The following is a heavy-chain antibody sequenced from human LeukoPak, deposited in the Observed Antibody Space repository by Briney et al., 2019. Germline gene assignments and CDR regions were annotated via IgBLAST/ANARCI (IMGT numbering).Heavy chain of an antibody. CDR1: GFTFSSSW. J-gene: IGHJ4*02. D-gene: IGHD3-22*01. V-gene: IGHV3-7*01. CDR2: IKQDGSEK. Sequence: PGGSLRLSCVASGFTFSSSWMSWVRQAPGKGLEWEANIKQDGSEKYYVDSVKGRFTISRDNTKNSLYLQMNSLRAEDTAVYYCARDLYYHDSSGSYYYFDYWGQGTLVTVSP. CDR3: ARDLYYHDSSGSYYYFDY.